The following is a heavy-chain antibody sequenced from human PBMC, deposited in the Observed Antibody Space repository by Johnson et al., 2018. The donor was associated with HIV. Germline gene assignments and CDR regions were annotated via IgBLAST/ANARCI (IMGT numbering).Heavy chain of an antibody. CDR2: ISYDGSNK. Sequence: QVQLVESGGGVVQPGRSLSLSCAACGFTFNTYDMYWVRQAPGKGLEWVAVISYDGSNKYYADSVKGRFTVSRDNSNNILFLQMSSLRAEDTAVYYCARFRSSNWFDAFDIWGQGTMVTVSA. J-gene: IGHJ3*02. CDR1: GFTFNTYD. V-gene: IGHV3-30*19. D-gene: IGHD6-13*01. CDR3: ARFRSSNWFDAFDI.